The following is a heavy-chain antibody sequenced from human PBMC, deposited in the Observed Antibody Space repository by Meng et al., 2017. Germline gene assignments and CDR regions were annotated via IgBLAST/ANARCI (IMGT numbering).Heavy chain of an antibody. Sequence: GHLVKTGSELKKPRASVKVSCKASGDTFTRYAMNRVRRAPGRGREWMVWINTNTGNPTSAQVFTGLFVFSLTTSVSTAYLQISSLQAENTAVYYCARGGASSSFDYWGQGTLVTVSS. V-gene: IGHV7-4-1*02. CDR3: ARGGASSSFDY. CDR1: GDTFTRYA. D-gene: IGHD1-26*01. J-gene: IGHJ4*02. CDR2: INTNTGNP.